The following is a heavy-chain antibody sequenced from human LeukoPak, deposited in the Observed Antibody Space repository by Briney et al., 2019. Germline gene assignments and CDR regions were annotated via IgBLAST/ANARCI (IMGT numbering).Heavy chain of an antibody. Sequence: GGSLRLSCAASGFTFDDYGMSWVRQAPGKGLEWVSGINWNGGSTGYADSVKGRFTISRDNAKNSLYLQMNSLRAEDPALYHCARELYGDYVDNWFDPWGQGTLVTVSS. V-gene: IGHV3-20*01. CDR1: GFTFDDYG. CDR2: INWNGGST. D-gene: IGHD4-17*01. CDR3: ARELYGDYVDNWFDP. J-gene: IGHJ5*02.